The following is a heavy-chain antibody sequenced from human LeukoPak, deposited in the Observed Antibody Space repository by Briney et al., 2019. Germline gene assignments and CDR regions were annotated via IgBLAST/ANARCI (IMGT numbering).Heavy chain of an antibody. Sequence: GASVKVSCKASGYTFTGCYMHWVRQAPGQGLEWMGWINPNSGGTNYAQKFQGRVTMTRDTSISTAYMELSSLRSEDTAVYYCARDRKSITIFGVVISSWFDPWGQGTLVTVSS. J-gene: IGHJ5*02. CDR2: INPNSGGT. V-gene: IGHV1-2*02. D-gene: IGHD3-3*01. CDR1: GYTFTGCY. CDR3: ARDRKSITIFGVVISSWFDP.